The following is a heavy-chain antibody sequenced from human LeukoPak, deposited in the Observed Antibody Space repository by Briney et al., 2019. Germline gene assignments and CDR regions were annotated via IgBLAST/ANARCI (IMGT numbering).Heavy chain of an antibody. CDR3: ASTLRFLPYRRFDX. D-gene: IGHD3-3*01. V-gene: IGHV4-39*01. CDR2: IYQSGSGSS. Sequence: SETLSLTCSVSGGSTISSNYYWGWIRQPPGKGLEWIGSIYQSGSGSSYYTPSLKSRVTISGDTSKNQFFLRLSSVTAADTAVYYCASTLRFLPYRRFDXWGQGXLVTV. J-gene: IGHJ4*02. CDR1: GGSTISSNYY.